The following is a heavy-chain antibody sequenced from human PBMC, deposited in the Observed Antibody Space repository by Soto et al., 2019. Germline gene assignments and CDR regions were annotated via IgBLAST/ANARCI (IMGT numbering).Heavy chain of an antibody. Sequence: ASVKVSCKASGGTFSSYTISWVRQAPGQGLEWMGWINPNSGGTNYAQKFQGWVTMTRDTSISTAYMELSRLRSDDTAVYYCARDPNCSSTSCYEGYYFDYWGQGTLVTVSS. CDR3: ARDPNCSSTSCYEGYYFDY. CDR2: INPNSGGT. CDR1: GGTFSSYT. D-gene: IGHD2-2*01. J-gene: IGHJ4*02. V-gene: IGHV1-2*04.